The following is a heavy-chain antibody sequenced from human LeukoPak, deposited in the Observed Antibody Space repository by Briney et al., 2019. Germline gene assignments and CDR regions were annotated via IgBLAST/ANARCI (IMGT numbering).Heavy chain of an antibody. CDR3: AREWLRSPLG. D-gene: IGHD5-12*01. CDR1: GFTFSSYG. Sequence: GGSLRLSCAASGFTFSSYGMHWVRQAPGKGLEWVSVIYSGGSTYYADSVKGRFTISRDNSKNTLYLQMNSLRAEDTAAYYCAREWLRSPLGWGQGTLVTVSS. J-gene: IGHJ4*02. CDR2: IYSGGST. V-gene: IGHV3-53*01.